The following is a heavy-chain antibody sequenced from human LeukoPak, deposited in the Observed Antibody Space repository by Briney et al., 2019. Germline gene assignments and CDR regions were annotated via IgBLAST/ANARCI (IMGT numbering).Heavy chain of an antibody. J-gene: IGHJ4*02. CDR1: GFTFRSYD. CDR2: ISSSGSTI. Sequence: GGSLRLSCAASGFTFRSYDMTWVRQAPGKGLEWVSYISSSGSTIDYADSVKGRFTISRDNAKNTLYLQMNSLRAEDTAVYYCARDLGYAFDYWGQGTLVTVSS. D-gene: IGHD5-18*01. CDR3: ARDLGYAFDY. V-gene: IGHV3-48*03.